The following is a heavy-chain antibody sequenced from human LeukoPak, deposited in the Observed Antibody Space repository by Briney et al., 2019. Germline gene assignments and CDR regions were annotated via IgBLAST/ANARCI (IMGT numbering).Heavy chain of an antibody. J-gene: IGHJ6*04. D-gene: IGHD2-2*01. CDR3: ASEGRYCSSISCPPF. CDR1: GFIFSDYY. V-gene: IGHV3-11*04. Sequence: PGGSLRLSCAASGFIFSDYYMNWIRQAPGKGLEWVSYISSSGSTMYYADSVKGRFTISRDNAKNSLYLQMNSLRAEDTAVYYCASEGRYCSSISCPPFWGKGTTVTVSS. CDR2: ISSSGSTM.